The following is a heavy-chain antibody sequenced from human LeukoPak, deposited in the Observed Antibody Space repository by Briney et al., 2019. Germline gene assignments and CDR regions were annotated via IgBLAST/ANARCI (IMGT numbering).Heavy chain of an antibody. CDR2: INTYNGNT. V-gene: IGHV1-18*01. CDR1: GYNCDKFG. D-gene: IGHD6-13*01. Sequence: ASVKVSCKASGYNCDKFGIAWVRQAPGQGPEWMGWINTYNGNTKYAQQIQGRVTMTTDTSTSTVYMELRSLRSDDTAVYFCARDTPQHLKRYDYWGQGTQVTVSS. CDR3: ARDTPQHLKRYDY. J-gene: IGHJ4*02.